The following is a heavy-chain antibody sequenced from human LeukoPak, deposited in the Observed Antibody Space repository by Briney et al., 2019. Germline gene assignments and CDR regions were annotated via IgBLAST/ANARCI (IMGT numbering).Heavy chain of an antibody. V-gene: IGHV3-23*01. CDR3: AKTPAIMVRGVIIRDGMDV. D-gene: IGHD3-10*01. CDR2: ISGSGGST. J-gene: IGHJ6*02. CDR1: GFTFSSYA. Sequence: GGSLRLSCAASGFTFSSYAMSWVRQAPGKGLEWVSAISGSGGSTYYADSVKGRFTISRDNSKNTLYLQMNSLRAEDTAVYYCAKTPAIMVRGVIIRDGMDVWGQGTTVTVSS.